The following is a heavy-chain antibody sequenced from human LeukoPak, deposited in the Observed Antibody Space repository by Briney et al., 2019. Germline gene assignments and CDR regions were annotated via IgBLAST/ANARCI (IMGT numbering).Heavy chain of an antibody. CDR1: GGSISSSSYY. CDR3: ASHGRGYYDSSLAAFDI. D-gene: IGHD3-22*01. CDR2: IYYSGST. Sequence: PSETLSLTCTVSGGSISSSSYYWGWIRQPPGKGLEWIVSIYYSGSTYYNPSLTSRVTISVQTSKNKFSLKLSYVTAADTAVYYCASHGRGYYDSSLAAFDIWGQGTMVTVSS. V-gene: IGHV4-39*01. J-gene: IGHJ3*02.